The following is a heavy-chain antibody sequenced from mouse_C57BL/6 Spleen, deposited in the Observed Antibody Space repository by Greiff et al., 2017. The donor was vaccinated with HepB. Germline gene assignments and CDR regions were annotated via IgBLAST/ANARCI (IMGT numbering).Heavy chain of an antibody. J-gene: IGHJ2*01. CDR2: IYPRSGNT. CDR3: ARSGITTVVAHFDY. V-gene: IGHV1-81*01. D-gene: IGHD1-1*01. Sequence: VKLQESGAELARPGASVKLSCKASGYTFTSYGISWVKQRTGQGLEWIGEIYPRSGNTYYNEKFKGKATLTADKSSSTAYMELRSLTSEDSAVYFCARSGITTVVAHFDYWGQGTTLTVSS. CDR1: GYTFTSYG.